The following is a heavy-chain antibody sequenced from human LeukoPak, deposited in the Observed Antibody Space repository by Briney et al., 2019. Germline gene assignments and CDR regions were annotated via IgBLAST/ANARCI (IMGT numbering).Heavy chain of an antibody. CDR3: ARGPVIAYDILTGPIDY. D-gene: IGHD3-9*01. CDR1: GFNVSNSY. CDR2: IYSGGYT. Sequence: GGSLRLSCAASGFNVSNSYMSWVRQAPEKGLEWVSLIYSGGYTYYADSVKGRFTISRDNSKNTLYLQMNTLRAEDTAVYYCARGPVIAYDILTGPIDYWGQGTLVTVSS. V-gene: IGHV3-66*01. J-gene: IGHJ4*02.